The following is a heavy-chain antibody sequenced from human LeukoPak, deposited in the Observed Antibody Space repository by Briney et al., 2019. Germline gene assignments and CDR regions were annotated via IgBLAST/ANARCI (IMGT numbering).Heavy chain of an antibody. CDR3: ATSYDSSGSDY. CDR2: IWYDGSNK. Sequence: GGSLRLSCEASGFTFSSYGMHWVRQAPGKGLEWVAVIWYDGSNKYYADSVKGRFTISRDNSKNTLYLQMNSLRAEDTAVYYCATSYDSSGSDYWGQGTLVTVSS. J-gene: IGHJ4*02. V-gene: IGHV3-33*08. D-gene: IGHD3-22*01. CDR1: GFTFSSYG.